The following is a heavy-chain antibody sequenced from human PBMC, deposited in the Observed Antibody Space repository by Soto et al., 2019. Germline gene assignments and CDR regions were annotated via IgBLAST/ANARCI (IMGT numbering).Heavy chain of an antibody. J-gene: IGHJ3*02. Sequence: SETLSLTCTVSGDSISSYYWSWIRQPPGKGLEWIGYIYYSGSTNYNPSLKSRVTISVDTSKSQFSLKLTSVTAADTAVYYCARDGSGAYGDYVRAFDIWGQGTMVTVSS. CDR2: IYYSGST. V-gene: IGHV4-59*01. D-gene: IGHD4-17*01. CDR1: GDSISSYY. CDR3: ARDGSGAYGDYVRAFDI.